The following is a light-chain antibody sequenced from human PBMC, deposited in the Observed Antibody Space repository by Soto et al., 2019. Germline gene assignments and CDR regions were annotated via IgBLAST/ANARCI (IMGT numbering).Light chain of an antibody. Sequence: QSALTQPPSASGSPGQSVTISCTGTSSDVGGYNYVSWYQQHPGKAPKLMIYEVSKRPSGVPDRFPASKSGNTASLTVSGLQAEYEADYHCSSYAGNNNLIFGGGTKLTVL. CDR1: SSDVGGYNY. CDR3: SSYAGNNNLI. V-gene: IGLV2-8*01. J-gene: IGLJ2*01. CDR2: EVS.